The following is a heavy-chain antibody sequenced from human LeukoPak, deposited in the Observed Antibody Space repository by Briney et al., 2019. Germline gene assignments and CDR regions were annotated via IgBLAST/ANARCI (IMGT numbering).Heavy chain of an antibody. D-gene: IGHD3-22*01. CDR3: APMIVVVPRGGYYGMDV. CDR2: ISYDGSNK. Sequence: GSSLRLSCAASGFTFSSYGMHWVRQAPGKGLEWVAVISYDGSNKYYADSVKGRFTISRDNSKNTLYLQMNSLRAEDTAVYYCAPMIVVVPRGGYYGMDVWGQGTTVTVSS. V-gene: IGHV3-30*03. J-gene: IGHJ6*02. CDR1: GFTFSSYG.